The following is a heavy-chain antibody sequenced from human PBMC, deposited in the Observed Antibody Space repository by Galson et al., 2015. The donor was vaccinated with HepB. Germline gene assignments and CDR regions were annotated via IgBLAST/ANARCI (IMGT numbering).Heavy chain of an antibody. V-gene: IGHV3-15*01. Sequence: SLRLSCAASGFTFSNAWMSWVRQAPGKGLEWVGRIKSKTDGGTTNYAAPVKGRFTISRDDSKNTLYLQVNSLKTEDTAVYYCTTGGGNSPAEFEYWGQGTLVTVSS. J-gene: IGHJ4*02. D-gene: IGHD4-23*01. CDR1: GFTFSNAW. CDR2: IKSKTDGGTT. CDR3: TTGGGNSPAEFEY.